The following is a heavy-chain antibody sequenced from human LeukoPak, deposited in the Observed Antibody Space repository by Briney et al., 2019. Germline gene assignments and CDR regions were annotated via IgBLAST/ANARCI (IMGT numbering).Heavy chain of an antibody. CDR1: GFTFSIYF. Sequence: GGSLRLSCAASGFTFSIYFMHWVRQAPGKGLEWVAFISHNGGDHAYADSVKGRFTVSRDNSKNTVFLQMNTLRTEDTAVYFCAREGPDAAGTRPGDFDYWGQGTLVTVSS. J-gene: IGHJ4*02. CDR2: ISHNGGDH. V-gene: IGHV3-30*04. D-gene: IGHD6-19*01. CDR3: AREGPDAAGTRPGDFDY.